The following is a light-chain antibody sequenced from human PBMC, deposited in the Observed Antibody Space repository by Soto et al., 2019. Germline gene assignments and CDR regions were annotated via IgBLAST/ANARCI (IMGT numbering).Light chain of an antibody. CDR2: DAS. J-gene: IGKJ4*01. Sequence: EIQMTQSPSSLSASVGDRVTITCRASQGISSYLAWYQQKPGKVPKLLIYDASTLQSGVSPRFSGSGSGTDFTLTISRLQPEDVATYYCQKYNSAPALTFGGGTKVEIE. CDR1: QGISSY. CDR3: QKYNSAPALT. V-gene: IGKV1-27*01.